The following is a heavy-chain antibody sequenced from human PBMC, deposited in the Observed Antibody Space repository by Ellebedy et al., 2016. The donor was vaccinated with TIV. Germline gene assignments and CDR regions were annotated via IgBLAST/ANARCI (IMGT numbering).Heavy chain of an antibody. CDR2: IYYSGST. D-gene: IGHD3-22*01. Sequence: SETLSLXXAVYGGSFSGYYWSWIRQPPGKGLEWIGYIYYSGSTNYNPSLKSRVTISVDTSKNQFSLKLSSVTAADTAVYYCARSPFYYDSSGYYSAHWFDPWGQGTLVTVSS. J-gene: IGHJ5*02. V-gene: IGHV4-34*01. CDR3: ARSPFYYDSSGYYSAHWFDP. CDR1: GGSFSGYY.